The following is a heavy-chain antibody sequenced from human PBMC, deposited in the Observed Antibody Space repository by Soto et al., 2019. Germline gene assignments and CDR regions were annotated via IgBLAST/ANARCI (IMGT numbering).Heavy chain of an antibody. J-gene: IGHJ4*02. Sequence: LRLSCAASGFTFDDYAMHWVRQAPGKGLEWVSGISWNSGSIGYADSVKGRFTISRDNAKNSLYLQMNSLRAEDTALYYCAKAGSLVTFDYWGQGTLVTVSS. D-gene: IGHD3-9*01. V-gene: IGHV3-9*01. CDR2: ISWNSGSI. CDR3: AKAGSLVTFDY. CDR1: GFTFDDYA.